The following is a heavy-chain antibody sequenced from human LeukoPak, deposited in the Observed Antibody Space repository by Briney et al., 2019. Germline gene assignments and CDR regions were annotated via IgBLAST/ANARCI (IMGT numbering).Heavy chain of an antibody. CDR3: ARDRGSLYGMDV. V-gene: IGHV1-2*06. Sequence: ASVKVSCKASGYTFTGYYMHWVRQAPGQGLEWMGRINPNNGGTNCAQKFQGRVAMTGDTSISTAYMELSSLRSDDTAVYYCARDRGSLYGMDVWGQGTTVTVSS. CDR1: GYTFTGYY. J-gene: IGHJ6*02. CDR2: INPNNGGT.